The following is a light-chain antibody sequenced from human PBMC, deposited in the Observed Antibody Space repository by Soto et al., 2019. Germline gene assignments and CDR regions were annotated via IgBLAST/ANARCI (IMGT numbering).Light chain of an antibody. CDR1: QSVSSSF. Sequence: IVLTQSPGTLSLSPGERATLSCRATQSVSSSFLAWYQQRPGQAPRLLIFGASNRATGIPDRFSGSGSGTDFTLTISRLEPEDFALYYCQQYGSSAPITFGQGTRLEIK. J-gene: IGKJ5*01. V-gene: IGKV3-20*01. CDR3: QQYGSSAPIT. CDR2: GAS.